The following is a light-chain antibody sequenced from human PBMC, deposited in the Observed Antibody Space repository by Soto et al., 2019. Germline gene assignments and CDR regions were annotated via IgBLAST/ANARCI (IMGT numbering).Light chain of an antibody. V-gene: IGKV3-15*01. CDR2: DAS. CDR1: QSVRSD. Sequence: EIVLTQSPATLSVSPGDRATLSCRASQSVRSDLAWLQQKPGQAPRLLIYDASTRATGIPARFSGSVSGTEFTLTISSLQSEDFAIYDCQQYNNWPLTLGGGTKVEIK. CDR3: QQYNNWPLT. J-gene: IGKJ4*01.